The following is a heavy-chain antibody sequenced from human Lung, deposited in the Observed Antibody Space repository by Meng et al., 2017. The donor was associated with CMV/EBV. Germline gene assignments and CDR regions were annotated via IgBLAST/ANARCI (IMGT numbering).Heavy chain of an antibody. CDR2: ISGSGGST. CDR3: AKRLGGLLSSDADLGY. D-gene: IGHD3-10*01. Sequence: GESLKTSCAASGFTFSSYAMSWVRQAPGKGLEWVSAISGSGGSTYYADSVKGRFTISRDNSKNTLYLQMNSLRAEDTAVYYCAKRLGGLLSSDADLGYWGQGTLVTVSS. CDR1: GFTFSSYA. J-gene: IGHJ4*02. V-gene: IGHV3-23*01.